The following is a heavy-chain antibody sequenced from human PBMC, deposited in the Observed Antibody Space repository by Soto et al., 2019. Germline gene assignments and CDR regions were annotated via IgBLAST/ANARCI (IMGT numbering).Heavy chain of an antibody. J-gene: IGHJ4*02. Sequence: QVQLQQWGAGLLKPSETLSLTCAVYGGSFSGYYWSWIRQPPGKGLEWIGEINHSGSTNYNPSLKSRVTISVDMSKNQFSLTLSSVTAADTAVYYCARGGRAGYWGQGTLVTVSS. CDR3: ARGGRAGY. CDR1: GGSFSGYY. V-gene: IGHV4-34*01. CDR2: INHSGST.